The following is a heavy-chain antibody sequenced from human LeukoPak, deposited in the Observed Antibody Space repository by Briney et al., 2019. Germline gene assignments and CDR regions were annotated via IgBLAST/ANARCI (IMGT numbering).Heavy chain of an antibody. J-gene: IGHJ5*01. CDR3: ARLDILVPRAVEWFDP. Sequence: PSETLSLTCIVSGDSISGKYWSWIRRPAGKGLEWLGRIYSSGTTDYSPSLMSRVTISLDTSKNHISLRLRSVTAADTAVYYCARLDILVPRAVEWFDPWGQGTVVTVSS. CDR2: IYSSGTT. CDR1: GDSISGKY. D-gene: IGHD2-2*01. V-gene: IGHV4-4*07.